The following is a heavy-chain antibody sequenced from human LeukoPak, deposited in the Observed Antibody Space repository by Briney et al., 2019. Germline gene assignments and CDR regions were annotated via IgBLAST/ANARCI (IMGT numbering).Heavy chain of an antibody. Sequence: GGSLRLSCAASAFTISSNYMSWVRQAPGKGLEWVSVIYSGGSTYYADSVKGRFTISRDNSKNTLYLQMDSLRVEDTAVYYCAREIYCSASSCTGGVFDIWGQGAMVTVSS. V-gene: IGHV3-53*01. CDR1: AFTISSNY. D-gene: IGHD2-15*01. CDR2: IYSGGST. CDR3: AREIYCSASSCTGGVFDI. J-gene: IGHJ3*02.